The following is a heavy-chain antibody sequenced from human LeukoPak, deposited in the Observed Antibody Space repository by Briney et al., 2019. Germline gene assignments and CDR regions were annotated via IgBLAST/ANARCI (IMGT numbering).Heavy chain of an antibody. V-gene: IGHV3-7*01. CDR2: INQDGSEK. CDR3: AREGYGDYHV. Sequence: AGGSLRLSCAVSGLPFSNHWMTWVRQAPGKGLERVANINQDGSEKYYVDSVKGRFSISRDNAKRSLYLQMNSLRVEDTAMYFCAREGYGDYHVWGQGTIVTVSS. CDR1: GLPFSNHW. D-gene: IGHD4-17*01. J-gene: IGHJ3*01.